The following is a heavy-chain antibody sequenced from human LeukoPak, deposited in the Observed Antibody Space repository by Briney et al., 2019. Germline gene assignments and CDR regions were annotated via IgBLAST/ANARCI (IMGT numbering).Heavy chain of an antibody. Sequence: PSETLSLTCTVSGGSVSSWAYYWGWIRQPPGKGLEWIGSIYYSGTTYYNPSLKSRVTISLDTSKNQFSLKLSSVTAADTAVYYCARHRTAMVADAFDIWGQGTMVTVSS. CDR3: ARHRTAMVADAFDI. D-gene: IGHD5-18*01. V-gene: IGHV4-39*01. CDR2: IYYSGTT. J-gene: IGHJ3*02. CDR1: GGSVSSWAYY.